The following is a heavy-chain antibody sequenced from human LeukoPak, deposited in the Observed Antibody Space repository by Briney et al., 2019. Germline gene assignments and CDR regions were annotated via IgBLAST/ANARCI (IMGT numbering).Heavy chain of an antibody. V-gene: IGHV3-21*01. D-gene: IGHD3-10*01. CDR3: ARGPGGSGSYYDY. Sequence: PGGSLRLSCAASGFTFSSYSMNWVRQAPGKGLEWVSYVSSNSRYIYYADSVKGRFTISRDNAKNSLCLQMNSLRTEDAAVYYCARGPGGSGSYYDYWGQGTLVTVSS. CDR2: VSSNSRYI. CDR1: GFTFSSYS. J-gene: IGHJ4*02.